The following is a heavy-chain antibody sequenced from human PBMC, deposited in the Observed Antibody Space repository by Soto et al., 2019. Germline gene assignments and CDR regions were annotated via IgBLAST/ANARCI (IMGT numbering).Heavy chain of an antibody. CDR3: ARPKFTYYDILTGHDGDAFYI. Sequence: ASVKVSCKASGYTFTSYYMHWVRQAPGQGLEWMGIINPSGGSTSYAQKFQGRVTMTRDASTSTVYMELSSLRSEDTAVYYCARPKFTYYDILTGHDGDAFYIWGQGTMVTVSS. CDR1: GYTFTSYY. J-gene: IGHJ3*02. CDR2: INPSGGST. V-gene: IGHV1-46*03. D-gene: IGHD3-9*01.